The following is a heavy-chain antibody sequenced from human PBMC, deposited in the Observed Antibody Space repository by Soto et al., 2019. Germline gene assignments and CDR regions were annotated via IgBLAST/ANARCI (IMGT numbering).Heavy chain of an antibody. Sequence: PGGSLRLSCAASGFTFSDCYMSRIRQAPGKGLEWVSYISKSSTIIYYADSVKGRFTISRDNAKNSLYLQMNSLRAEDTAMYYCARDTDPRRIAGYFDSWGQGTLVTVSS. CDR2: ISKSSTII. J-gene: IGHJ4*02. CDR1: GFTFSDCY. CDR3: ARDTDPRRIAGYFDS. D-gene: IGHD6-13*01. V-gene: IGHV3-11*01.